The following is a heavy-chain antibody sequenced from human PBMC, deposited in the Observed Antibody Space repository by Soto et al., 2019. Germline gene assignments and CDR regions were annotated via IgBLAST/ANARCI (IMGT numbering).Heavy chain of an antibody. CDR2: INWNSGYI. CDR3: AKARGSGLSPTFDI. J-gene: IGHJ3*02. Sequence: EVQLVESGGGLVQPGRSLRLSCAASGFTFDDYAMHWVRQAPGKGLEWVSGINWNSGYIGYADSVKGRFTISRDNAKNSLYLQINSLRAEDTALYYCAKARGSGLSPTFDIWGQGTMVTVSS. CDR1: GFTFDDYA. D-gene: IGHD3-10*01. V-gene: IGHV3-9*01.